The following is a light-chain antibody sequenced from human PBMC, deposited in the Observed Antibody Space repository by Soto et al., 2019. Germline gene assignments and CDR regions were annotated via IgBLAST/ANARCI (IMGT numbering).Light chain of an antibody. CDR3: QQLNSYLIT. CDR2: AAS. V-gene: IGKV1-9*01. J-gene: IGKJ5*01. Sequence: DIQMTHSPTSLSASVGDRFTITCRASPGISSYLAWYQQEPGKAPKLLIYAASTLHTGVPSRFSGSGSGTEFTLTISSLQPEDFATYYCQQLNSYLITFGQGTRLEI. CDR1: PGISSY.